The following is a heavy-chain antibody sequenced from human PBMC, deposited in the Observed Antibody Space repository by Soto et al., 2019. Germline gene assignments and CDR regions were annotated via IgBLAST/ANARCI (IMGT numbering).Heavy chain of an antibody. J-gene: IGHJ6*02. Sequence: HPGGSLRLSCAASGFTFSSYAMSWVRQAPGKGLEWVSAISGSGGSTYYADSVKGRFTISRDNSKNTLYLQMNSLRAEETAVYYCAKALVELLPHYGMDVWGQGTTVTVSS. D-gene: IGHD3-10*01. CDR3: AKALVELLPHYGMDV. V-gene: IGHV3-23*01. CDR2: ISGSGGST. CDR1: GFTFSSYA.